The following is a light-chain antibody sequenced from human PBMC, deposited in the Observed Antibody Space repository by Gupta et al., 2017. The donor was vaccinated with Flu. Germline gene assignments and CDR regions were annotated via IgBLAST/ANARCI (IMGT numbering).Light chain of an antibody. CDR2: GNS. CDR3: QSYDSSLSSWV. V-gene: IGLV1-40*01. Sequence: QSVLTQPPSVSGAPGQRVTISCSGSSSNIGAGYDVHWYQQFPGTAPKLLIYGNSNRPSVVPDRFVGSKSGTSASLAITGLQAEDETDYYCQSYDSSLSSWVFGGGIKLTVL. CDR1: SSNIGAGYD. J-gene: IGLJ3*02.